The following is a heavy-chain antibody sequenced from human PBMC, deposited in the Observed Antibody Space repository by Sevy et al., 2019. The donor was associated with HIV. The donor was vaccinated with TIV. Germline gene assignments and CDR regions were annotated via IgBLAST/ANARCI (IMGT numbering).Heavy chain of an antibody. D-gene: IGHD3-3*01. V-gene: IGHV3-23*01. J-gene: IGHJ4*02. Sequence: GGSLRLSCAASGFTFSSYAMSWVHQAPGKGLEWVSAISGSGGSTYYADSVKGRFTISRDNSKNTLYLQMNSLRAEDTAVYYCFTIFGVVISKFDYWGQGTLVTVSS. CDR1: GFTFSSYA. CDR2: ISGSGGST. CDR3: FTIFGVVISKFDY.